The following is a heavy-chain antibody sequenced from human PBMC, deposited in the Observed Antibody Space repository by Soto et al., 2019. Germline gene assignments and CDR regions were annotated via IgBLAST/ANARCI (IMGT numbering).Heavy chain of an antibody. D-gene: IGHD3-9*01. Sequence: ASVKVSCKASGGTFSSYAISWVRQATGQGLEWMGWMDPNSGNTGYAQKFQGRVTMTRNTSISTAYMELSSPRSEDTAVYYCARRTYDILTGYYNNYYYYYMDVWGKGTTVTVSS. CDR1: GGTFSSYA. CDR3: ARRTYDILTGYYNNYYYYYMDV. V-gene: IGHV1-8*02. J-gene: IGHJ6*03. CDR2: MDPNSGNT.